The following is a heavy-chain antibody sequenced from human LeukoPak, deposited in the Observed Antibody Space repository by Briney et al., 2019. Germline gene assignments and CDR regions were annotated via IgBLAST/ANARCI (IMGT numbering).Heavy chain of an antibody. CDR2: IYYSGST. J-gene: IGHJ4*02. D-gene: IGHD3-22*01. CDR1: GGSISSGDYY. CDR3: ARASPYYYDSSGYYRY. Sequence: PSETLSLTCTVSGGSISSGDYYWSWIRQPPGKGLEWIGYIYYSGSTYYSPSLKSRVTISVDTSKNQFSLKLSSVTAADTAVYYCARASPYYYDSSGYYRYWGQGTLVTVSS. V-gene: IGHV4-30-4*08.